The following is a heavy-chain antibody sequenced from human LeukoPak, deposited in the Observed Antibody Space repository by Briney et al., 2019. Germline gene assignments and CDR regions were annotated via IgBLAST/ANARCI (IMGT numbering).Heavy chain of an antibody. D-gene: IGHD2-2*01. J-gene: IGHJ4*02. CDR2: LNYSGST. Sequence: SETLSLTCTVYGGSFSGYYWRWIRQPPGKGLEWVGDLNYSGSTNYNPCLKSRVPISLDPSKNHFSLKLSSVTAADTAVYYCASSTSGRGDFDYWGQGTLVTVSS. CDR1: GGSFSGYY. CDR3: ASSTSGRGDFDY. V-gene: IGHV4-34*01.